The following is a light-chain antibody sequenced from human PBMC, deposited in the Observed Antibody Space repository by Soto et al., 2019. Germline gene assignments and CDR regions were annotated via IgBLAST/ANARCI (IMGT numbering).Light chain of an antibody. CDR1: QSVSSSY. J-gene: IGKJ1*01. V-gene: IGKV3-20*01. Sequence: ESGLTQSPGTLSFSPGERATLSCRASQSVSSSYLAWYQQKPGQAPRLLIYGVSSRATGIPDRFSGSGSGTDFTLTISRLEPEDFAVYYCQQYGSSPRAFGQGTKVDIK. CDR3: QQYGSSPRA. CDR2: GVS.